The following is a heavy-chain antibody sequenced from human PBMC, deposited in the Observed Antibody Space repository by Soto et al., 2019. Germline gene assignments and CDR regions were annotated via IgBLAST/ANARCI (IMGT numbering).Heavy chain of an antibody. J-gene: IGHJ3*02. CDR1: GYTFTSYA. CDR2: INAGNGNT. V-gene: IGHV1-3*01. D-gene: IGHD4-17*01. CDR3: ARADGDYDAFDI. Sequence: ASVKVSCKASGYTFTSYAMHWVRQAPGQRLEWMGWINAGNGNTKYSQKFQGRVTITRDTSASTAYMELSSLRSEDTAVYYCARADGDYDAFDIWGQGTMVTVSS.